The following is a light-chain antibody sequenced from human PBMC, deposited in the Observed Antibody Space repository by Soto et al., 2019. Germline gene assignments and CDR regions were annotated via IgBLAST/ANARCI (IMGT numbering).Light chain of an antibody. V-gene: IGLV2-14*01. CDR1: SYDIGLYKY. Sequence: QSALTQPASVSGSPGQSITLPCTGTSYDIGLYKYVSWYQHRPGKAPQLILYEVSNRPSGVSNRFSGSKSGNTASLTISGLQAEDEADYYCNSYTASATLVFGTGTKVTVL. CDR2: EVS. CDR3: NSYTASATLV. J-gene: IGLJ1*01.